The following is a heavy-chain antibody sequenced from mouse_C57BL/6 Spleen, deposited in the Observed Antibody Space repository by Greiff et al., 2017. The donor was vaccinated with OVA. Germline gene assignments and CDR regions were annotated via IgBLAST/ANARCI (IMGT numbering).Heavy chain of an antibody. CDR1: GYTFTSYN. D-gene: IGHD2-4*01. J-gene: IGHJ1*03. Sequence: LQQSGAELVRPGASVKMSCKASGYTFTSYNMHWVKQTPRQGLEWIGAIYPGNGDTSYNQKFKGKATLTVDKSSSTAYMQLSSLTSEDSAVYFCARGALYDYDWYFDVWGTGTTVTVSS. V-gene: IGHV1-12*01. CDR2: IYPGNGDT. CDR3: ARGALYDYDWYFDV.